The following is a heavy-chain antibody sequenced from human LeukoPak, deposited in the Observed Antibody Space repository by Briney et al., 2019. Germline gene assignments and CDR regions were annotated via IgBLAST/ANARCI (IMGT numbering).Heavy chain of an antibody. CDR1: GGSISRDY. CDR2: IYSSGST. Sequence: SETLSLTCTGSGGSISRDYWSWVRQPAGKGLEWIGRIYSSGSTNYNPSLKSRVTMSVDSSKNQFSLKVSSVTAADTAVYYCARDDYYGSGHDYWGQGTLVTVSS. D-gene: IGHD3-10*01. CDR3: ARDDYYGSGHDY. V-gene: IGHV4-4*07. J-gene: IGHJ4*02.